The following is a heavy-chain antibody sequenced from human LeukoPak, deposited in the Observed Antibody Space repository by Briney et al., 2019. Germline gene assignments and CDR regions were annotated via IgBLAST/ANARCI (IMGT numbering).Heavy chain of an antibody. CDR2: FYYSGST. J-gene: IGHJ4*02. CDR3: ARRTAAGTFDY. V-gene: IGHV4-59*01. D-gene: IGHD6-13*01. CDR1: GGSISSYD. Sequence: SETLSLTCTVSGGSISSYDWSWIRQPPGKGLEWIGYFYYSGSTNYSPSLKSRVTISLDTSKNQFSLKLSSVTAADTAVYYCARRTAAGTFDYWGQGTLVTVSS.